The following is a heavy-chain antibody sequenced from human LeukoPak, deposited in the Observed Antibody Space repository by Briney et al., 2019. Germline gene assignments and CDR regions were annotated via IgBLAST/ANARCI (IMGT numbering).Heavy chain of an antibody. CDR2: IYYSGST. V-gene: IGHV4-59*12. CDR1: GGSISTYY. Sequence: SETLSLTCTVSGGSISTYYWTWIRQPPGKGLEWIGYIYYSGSTYYNPSLKSRVTISVDTSKNQFSLKLSSVTAADTAVYYCARVLTTTLSDYYGMDVWGQGTTVTVSS. J-gene: IGHJ6*02. CDR3: ARVLTTTLSDYYGMDV. D-gene: IGHD4-17*01.